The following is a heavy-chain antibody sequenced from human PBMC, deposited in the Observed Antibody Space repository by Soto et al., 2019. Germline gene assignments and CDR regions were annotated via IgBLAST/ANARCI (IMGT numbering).Heavy chain of an antibody. Sequence: PGGSLRLSCAASGFTFDDYGMHWVRQAPGKGLEWVSGISWNSGNIAYADSVKGRFTISRDNAKNSLYLQMNSLRAEDTALYYCAKAPCSGGSCFLVYWGQGTLVTLSS. CDR2: ISWNSGNI. CDR1: GFTFDDYG. CDR3: AKAPCSGGSCFLVY. V-gene: IGHV3-9*01. D-gene: IGHD2-15*01. J-gene: IGHJ4*02.